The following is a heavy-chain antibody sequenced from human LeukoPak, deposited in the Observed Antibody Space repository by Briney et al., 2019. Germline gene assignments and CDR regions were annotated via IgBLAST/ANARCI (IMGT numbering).Heavy chain of an antibody. V-gene: IGHV3-11*03. CDR2: ITSSSSYT. J-gene: IGHJ5*02. Sequence: GGSLRLSCAASGFTFSDYYMSWIRQAPGKGLEWISYITSSSSYTNYADSVKGRFTISRDNAKNSLYLQMNSLRVEDTAVYYCSGFIGGAPNWFDPWGQGTLVTVSS. CDR3: SGFIGGAPNWFDP. D-gene: IGHD1-26*01. CDR1: GFTFSDYY.